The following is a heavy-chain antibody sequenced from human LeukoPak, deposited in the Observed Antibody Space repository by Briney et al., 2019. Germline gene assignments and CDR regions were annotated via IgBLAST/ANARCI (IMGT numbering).Heavy chain of an antibody. J-gene: IGHJ4*02. V-gene: IGHV3-74*01. CDR3: TTLFGGSLDF. CDR1: GFAFSTYW. CDR2: ISPDGSDT. Sequence: GGSLRLSCAASGFAFSTYWMYWVRQVPGKGLAWVSRISPDGSDTSYADSVKGRFTSSRDNSKETLYLQMNSLRAEDTSVYYCTTLFGGSLDFWGQGTLVTVSS. D-gene: IGHD2-15*01.